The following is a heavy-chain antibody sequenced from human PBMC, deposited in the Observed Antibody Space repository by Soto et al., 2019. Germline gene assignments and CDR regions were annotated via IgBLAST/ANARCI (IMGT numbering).Heavy chain of an antibody. V-gene: IGHV3-30-3*01. CDR3: ARESAAAGLDY. CDR2: ISYDGSNK. CDR1: GFTVRSYA. D-gene: IGHD6-13*01. Sequence: GGSLRLACAACGFTVRSYAMHGVRQAPGKGLEWVAVISYDGSNKYYADSVKGRFTISRDNSKNTLYLQMNSLRAEDTAVYYCARESAAAGLDYWGQGTLVTVSS. J-gene: IGHJ4*02.